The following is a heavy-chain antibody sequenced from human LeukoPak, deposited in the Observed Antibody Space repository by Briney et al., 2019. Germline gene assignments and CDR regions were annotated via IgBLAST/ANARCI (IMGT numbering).Heavy chain of an antibody. V-gene: IGHV1-8*01. CDR3: ARLSSSGDPDVDY. CDR2: MNPNSGNT. Sequence: ASVKVSCKASGYTFTSYDINWARQATGQGLEWMGWMNPNSGNTGYAQKFQGRVTMTRNTSISTAYMELSSLRSEDTAVYYCARLSSSGDPDVDYWGQGTLVTVSS. J-gene: IGHJ4*02. CDR1: GYTFTSYD. D-gene: IGHD3-22*01.